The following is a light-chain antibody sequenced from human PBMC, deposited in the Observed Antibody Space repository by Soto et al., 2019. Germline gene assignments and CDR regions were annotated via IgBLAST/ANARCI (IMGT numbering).Light chain of an antibody. CDR1: SSDVGGYNF. J-gene: IGLJ2*01. V-gene: IGLV2-14*01. Sequence: QSVLTQPASVSGSPGQSITISCTGTSSDVGGYNFVSWYQQHPGKAPKLMIYDVSNRPSGVSDRFSDSKSGNTASLTISGLQPEDEADYYCSSYTSSSTLVVFGGGTKLTVL. CDR3: SSYTSSSTLVV. CDR2: DVS.